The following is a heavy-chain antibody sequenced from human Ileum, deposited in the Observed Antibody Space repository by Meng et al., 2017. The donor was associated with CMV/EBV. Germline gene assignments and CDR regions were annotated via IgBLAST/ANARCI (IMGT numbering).Heavy chain of an antibody. CDR2: MSSSGRSI. V-gene: IGHV3-48*03. Sequence: GGSLRLSCAASGFTFSTYKMTWVRQAPGKGLEWVSYMSSSGRSIYYADSVKGRFAISRDIAKNSLYLQMNSLSAEDTALYYCARYSTSNAFDMWGQGTMVTVSS. D-gene: IGHD6-13*01. CDR1: GFTFSTYK. J-gene: IGHJ3*02. CDR3: ARYSTSNAFDM.